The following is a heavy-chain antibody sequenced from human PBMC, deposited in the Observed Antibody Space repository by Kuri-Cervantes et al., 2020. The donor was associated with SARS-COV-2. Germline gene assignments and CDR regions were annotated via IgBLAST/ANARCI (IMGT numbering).Heavy chain of an antibody. CDR2: IIPIFGTA. CDR1: GYTFTSYG. Sequence: SVKVSCKASGYTFTSYGISWVRQAPGQGLEWMGGIIPIFGTANYAQKFQGRVTITADESTSTAYMELSSLRSEDTAVYYCARDPRGPNWLDPWGQGTLVTVSS. V-gene: IGHV1-69*13. CDR3: ARDPRGPNWLDP. J-gene: IGHJ5*02.